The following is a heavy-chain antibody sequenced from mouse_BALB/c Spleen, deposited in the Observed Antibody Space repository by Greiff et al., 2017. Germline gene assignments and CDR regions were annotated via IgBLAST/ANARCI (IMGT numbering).Heavy chain of an antibody. D-gene: IGHD3-3*01. CDR2: IDPYDSET. J-gene: IGHJ4*01. CDR3: ARGAGAYAMDY. CDR1: GYTFTSYW. Sequence: QVQLLQSGAELVRPGASVKLSCTASGYTFTSYWMNWVKQRPEQGLEWIGRIDPYDSETHYNQKFKDKAILTVDKSSSTVYMQLSSLTSEDSAVYYCARGAGAYAMDYWGQGTSVTVSS. V-gene: IGHV1-52*01.